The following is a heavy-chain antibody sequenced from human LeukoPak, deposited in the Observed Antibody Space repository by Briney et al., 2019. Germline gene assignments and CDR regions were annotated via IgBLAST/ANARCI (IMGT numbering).Heavy chain of an antibody. CDR1: GGSMSSSSYY. CDR3: ARVPTVIFFDY. CDR2: IYYSGST. D-gene: IGHD4-17*01. Sequence: PSETLSLACTVSGGSMSSSSYYWGWIRQPPGKGLEWIGSIYYSGSTYQNPSLKSRVTISVDTSKNQFSLKLSSVTAADTAVYYCARVPTVIFFDYWGQGTLVTVSS. J-gene: IGHJ4*02. V-gene: IGHV4-39*07.